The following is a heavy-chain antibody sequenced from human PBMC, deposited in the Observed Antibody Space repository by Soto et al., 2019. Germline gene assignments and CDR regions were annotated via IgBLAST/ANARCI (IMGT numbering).Heavy chain of an antibody. V-gene: IGHV1-3*01. Sequence: ASVKVSCKASGYIFTTYALHWVRQAPGQRLEWMGWINAGKGNTKYSQKFQDRVTITRDTSASVAYMELSSLASEDTAVYYCARSEVIPEGCDYWGQGALVTVSS. CDR3: ARSEVIPEGCDY. J-gene: IGHJ4*02. D-gene: IGHD3-16*02. CDR1: GYIFTTYA. CDR2: INAGKGNT.